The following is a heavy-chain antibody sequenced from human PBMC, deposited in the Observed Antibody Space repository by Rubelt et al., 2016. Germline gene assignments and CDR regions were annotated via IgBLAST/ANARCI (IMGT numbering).Heavy chain of an antibody. J-gene: IGHJ6*02. Sequence: EVQLVESGGGLVQPGGSLRLSCAASGFTFSSYAMSWVRQAPGKGLEWVSGISWNSGSIGYADSVKGGFTISRSKVKKSLYLERNSLRAEDMAWYYCAKDMWHSSGWYSVGYYGMDVWGQGTTVTVSS. CDR2: ISWNSGSI. V-gene: IGHV3-9*03. CDR1: GFTFSSYA. D-gene: IGHD6-19*01. CDR3: AKDMWHSSGWYSVGYYGMDV.